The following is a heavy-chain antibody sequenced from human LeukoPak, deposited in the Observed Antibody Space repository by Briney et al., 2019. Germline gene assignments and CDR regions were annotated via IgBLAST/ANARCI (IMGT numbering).Heavy chain of an antibody. D-gene: IGHD3-22*01. CDR1: GGSISGGSYY. CDR2: IYPSGTT. V-gene: IGHV4-61*02. Sequence: PSETLSFTCTVSGGSISGGSYYWSWIRQPAGKGLEWIGRIYPSGTTNYSPSLKSRVTISLDTSKNQFSLRLTSVTAADTAVYYCAKPKYDSSGYVQLGWFDPWGQGTLVTVSS. J-gene: IGHJ5*02. CDR3: AKPKYDSSGYVQLGWFDP.